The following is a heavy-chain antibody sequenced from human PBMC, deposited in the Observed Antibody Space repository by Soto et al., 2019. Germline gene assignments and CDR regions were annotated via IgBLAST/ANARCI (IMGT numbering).Heavy chain of an antibody. CDR2: IKQDGSEK. CDR3: ARDRNVVVPAAIPYVDV. CDR1: GFNFNTYW. V-gene: IGHV3-7*03. D-gene: IGHD2-15*01. Sequence: GGSLRLSCEASGFNFNTYWMGWVRQAPGKGLEWVANIKQDGSEKYYGDSVRGRFTISRDSANNSLYLHMNSVRVEDTAVYFCARDRNVVVPAAIPYVDVWGQGTTVTVSS. J-gene: IGHJ6*02.